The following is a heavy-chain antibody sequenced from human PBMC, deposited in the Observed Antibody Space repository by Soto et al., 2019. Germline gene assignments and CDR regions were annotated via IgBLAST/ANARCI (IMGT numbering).Heavy chain of an antibody. CDR2: ISAYNGNI. D-gene: IGHD3-9*01. V-gene: IGHV1-18*01. Sequence: QVRLVQSGAEVKKPGASVKVSCKTYGYDFTNYGINWVRQAPGQGLEWMGWISAYNGNIVYAQNFRGRATLTTDTSTGSAYMELRSLRSDDTAVYYCARGHDTLTGWKFTLWGQGTLVTVSS. J-gene: IGHJ4*02. CDR3: ARGHDTLTGWKFTL. CDR1: GYDFTNYG.